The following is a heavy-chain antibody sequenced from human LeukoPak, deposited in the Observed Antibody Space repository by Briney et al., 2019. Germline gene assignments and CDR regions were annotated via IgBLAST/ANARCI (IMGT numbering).Heavy chain of an antibody. Sequence: SETLSLTCAVYGGSFSGYYWSWIRQPPGKGLEWIGEINHSGSTNYNPSLKSRVTMSVDTSKNQFSLKLSSVTAADTAVYYCASNYGDYPLHYWGQGTLVTVSS. V-gene: IGHV4-34*01. J-gene: IGHJ4*02. CDR3: ASNYGDYPLHY. CDR1: GGSFSGYY. CDR2: INHSGST. D-gene: IGHD4-17*01.